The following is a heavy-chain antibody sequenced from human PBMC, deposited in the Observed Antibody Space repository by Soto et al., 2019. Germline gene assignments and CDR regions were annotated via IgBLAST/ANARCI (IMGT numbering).Heavy chain of an antibody. V-gene: IGHV3-30*18. J-gene: IGHJ4*02. CDR2: ISYDGSNT. Sequence: GGSLRLSCAASGFTLTSYAMHLVRQAPGKGLEYLAIISYDGSNTYYADSVKGRFTISRDNSKNTLYLQMNSLRAEDTAVYYCAKDGETKQWLRYFDYWRQGTLVTVSS. CDR1: GFTLTSYA. CDR3: AKDGETKQWLRYFDY. D-gene: IGHD6-19*01.